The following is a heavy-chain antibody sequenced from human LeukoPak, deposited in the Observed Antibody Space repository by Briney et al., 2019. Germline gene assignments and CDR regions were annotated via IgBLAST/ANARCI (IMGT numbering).Heavy chain of an antibody. J-gene: IGHJ4*02. CDR2: IDISGGST. CDR1: RFTFSSYA. CDR3: ANEVRPNDY. V-gene: IGHV3-23*01. D-gene: IGHD1-1*01. Sequence: PGGSLRLSCAASRFTFSSYAMSWVRQAPGKGLEWVSSIDISGGSTYYADSVQGRFTISRDNSKNTLYLEMNSLRAEDTALYYCANEVRPNDYWGQGTLVTVSS.